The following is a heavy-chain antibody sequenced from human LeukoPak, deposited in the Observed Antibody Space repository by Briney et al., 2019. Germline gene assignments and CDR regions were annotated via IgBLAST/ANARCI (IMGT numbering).Heavy chain of an antibody. CDR2: IYYSGNT. J-gene: IGHJ4*02. CDR1: GGSISIYY. CDR3: ARESRRDGYKFDY. V-gene: IGHV4-59*01. Sequence: SETLSLTCTVSGGSISIYYWSWLRQPPGKGLEWIGYIYYSGNTNYNPSLKSGLTISVDTSKNQFSLKLSSVTAADTAVYYCARESRRDGYKFDYWGQGTLVTVSS. D-gene: IGHD5-24*01.